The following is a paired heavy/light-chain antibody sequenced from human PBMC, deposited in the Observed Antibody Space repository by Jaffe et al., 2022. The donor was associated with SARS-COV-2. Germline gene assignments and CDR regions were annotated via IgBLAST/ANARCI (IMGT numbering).Light chain of an antibody. CDR3: QSYDSSLSGSV. CDR1: SSNIGAGYD. Sequence: QSVLTQPPSVSGAPGQRVTISCTGSSSNIGAGYDVHWYQQLPGTAPKLLIYGNSNRPSGVPDRFSGSKSGTSASLAITGLQAGDEADYFCQSYDSSLSGSVFGGGTKLTVL. V-gene: IGLV1-40*01. CDR2: GNS. J-gene: IGLJ2*01.
Heavy chain of an antibody. V-gene: IGHV4-39*01. CDR3: ARHVVSVTPRTEYFQH. CDR2: IYYSGST. CDR1: GGSISSSSYF. J-gene: IGHJ1*01. Sequence: QLQLQESGPGVGKPSETLSLTCTVSGGSISSSSYFWGWIRQPPGKGLEWIGSIYYSGSTYYNPSLKSRVTISIDTSKNQFSLKLSSMTAADTAVYYCARHVVSVTPRTEYFQHWGQGTLVTVSS. D-gene: IGHD2-21*02.